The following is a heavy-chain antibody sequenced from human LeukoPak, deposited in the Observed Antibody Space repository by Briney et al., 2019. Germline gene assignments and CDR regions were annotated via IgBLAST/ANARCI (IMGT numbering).Heavy chain of an antibody. CDR2: IRSKANSYAT. D-gene: IGHD2-2*01. V-gene: IGHV3-73*01. J-gene: IGHJ4*02. CDR1: GFTFSGSA. Sequence: GGSLKLSCAASGFTFSGSAMHWVRQASGKGLEWVGRIRSKANSYATAYAASVKGRFTISRDNSKDTLFLQMNSPRAEDTAIYFCAKINQPYAMIPPAAMDYWGQGILVTVSS. CDR3: AKINQPYAMIPPAAMDY.